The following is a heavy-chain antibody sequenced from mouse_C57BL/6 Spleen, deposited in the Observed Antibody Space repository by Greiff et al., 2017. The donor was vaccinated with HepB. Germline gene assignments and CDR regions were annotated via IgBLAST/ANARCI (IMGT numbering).Heavy chain of an antibody. CDR1: GFNIKDDY. Sequence: VQLKQSGAELVRPGASVKLSCTASGFNIKDDYMHWVKQRPEQGLEWIGWIDPENGDTEYASKFQGKATITADTSSNTAYLQLSSLTSEDTAVYYCTPSYYSNPCAYWGQRTLVTVSA. V-gene: IGHV14-4*01. D-gene: IGHD2-5*01. J-gene: IGHJ3*01. CDR2: IDPENGDT. CDR3: TPSYYSNPCAY.